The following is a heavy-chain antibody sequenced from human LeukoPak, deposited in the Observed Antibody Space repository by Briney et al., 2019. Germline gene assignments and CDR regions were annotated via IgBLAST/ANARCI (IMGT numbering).Heavy chain of an antibody. Sequence: PSETLSLTCAVYGGSFSGYYWSWIRQPPGKGLEWIGEINHSGSTNYNPSLKSRVTISVDTSKNQFSLKLSSVTAADTAVYYCARLNGSGCYSPPHLNWFDPWGQGTLVTVSS. V-gene: IGHV4-34*01. CDR3: ARLNGSGCYSPPHLNWFDP. CDR1: GGSFSGYY. J-gene: IGHJ5*02. CDR2: INHSGST. D-gene: IGHD3-10*01.